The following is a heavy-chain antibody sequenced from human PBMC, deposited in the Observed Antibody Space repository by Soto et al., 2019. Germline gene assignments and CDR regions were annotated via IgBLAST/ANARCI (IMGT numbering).Heavy chain of an antibody. CDR2: ISSNSAYI. Sequence: PGGSLRLSCVASGLIFSGHSFSWVRQAPGKRLEWVSTISSNSAYIYYTDALRGRFTISRDNAKNSLHLQMNSLRAEDTAVYYCTRDASRDSSARGWFDPWGPGTLVTVSS. CDR3: TRDASRDSSARGWFDP. J-gene: IGHJ5*02. V-gene: IGHV3-21*01. D-gene: IGHD6-13*01. CDR1: GLIFSGHS.